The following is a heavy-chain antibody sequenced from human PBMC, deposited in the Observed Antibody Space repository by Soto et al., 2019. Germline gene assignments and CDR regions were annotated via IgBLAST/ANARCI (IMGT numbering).Heavy chain of an antibody. Sequence: QVQLVQSGAELKKPGASVKVSCRASGYSFTTYDISWVRQVPGQGPEWMGWLDPDGDNKGYAQKFPGRLTLTRDTSIDTVYMELSDLETDDSGVYYCARGGRVAVLRGVVTHFDHWGQGTQVTVSA. J-gene: IGHJ4*02. CDR2: LDPDGDNK. V-gene: IGHV1-8*01. CDR3: ARGGRVAVLRGVVTHFDH. CDR1: GYSFTTYD. D-gene: IGHD3-10*01.